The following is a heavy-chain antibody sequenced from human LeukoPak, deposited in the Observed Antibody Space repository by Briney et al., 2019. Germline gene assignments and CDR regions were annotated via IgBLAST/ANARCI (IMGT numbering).Heavy chain of an antibody. D-gene: IGHD3-22*01. V-gene: IGHV3-74*01. CDR3: ARGPYDSSGYYYVVYFQH. CDR2: ISTDAKTT. J-gene: IGHJ1*01. CDR1: GFTFSNYW. Sequence: GGSLRLSCAASGFTFSNYWMYWVRQAPGKELVWVSRISTDAKTTSYADSVKGRFTISRDNAKNSLYLQMNSLRAEDTAVYYCARGPYDSSGYYYVVYFQHWGQGTLVTVSS.